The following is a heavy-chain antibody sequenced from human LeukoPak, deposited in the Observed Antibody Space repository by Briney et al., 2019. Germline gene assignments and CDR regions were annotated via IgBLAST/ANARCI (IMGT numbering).Heavy chain of an antibody. CDR2: IYYSGST. Sequence: ASETLSLTCTVSGGSISSSSYYWGWIRQPPGKGLEWIGSIYYSGSTYYNPSLKSRVTISVDTSKNQFSLKLSSVTAADTAVYYCARDLLLRYFRQAFDIWGQGTMVTVSS. CDR3: ARDLLLRYFRQAFDI. D-gene: IGHD3-9*01. J-gene: IGHJ3*02. V-gene: IGHV4-39*07. CDR1: GGSISSSSYY.